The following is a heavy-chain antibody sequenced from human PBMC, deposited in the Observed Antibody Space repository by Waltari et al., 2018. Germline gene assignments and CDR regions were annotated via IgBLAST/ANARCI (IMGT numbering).Heavy chain of an antibody. J-gene: IGHJ4*02. V-gene: IGHV7-4-1*02. D-gene: IGHD1-26*01. CDR2: SSTATGNP. Sequence: QVQLVQSESELKKPGASVKIACKASGYTFTNFAIDWLRQAPGQGFEWMGWSSTATGNPTYARDFIGRFDFSLDTSVSTADLQISSLKTEDTAVYFCARDRVVGATDWGYWGQGTLVTVSS. CDR1: GYTFTNFA. CDR3: ARDRVVGATDWGY.